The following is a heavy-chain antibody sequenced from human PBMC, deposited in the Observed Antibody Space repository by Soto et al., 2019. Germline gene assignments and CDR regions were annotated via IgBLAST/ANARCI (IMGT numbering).Heavy chain of an antibody. Sequence: EVQLVESGGALVQPGGSLRLSCAASGFIFNTYAMNWVRQAPGRGLEWVSYISSGSRTILYADSVKGRFTISRDDARDSLYLQMNSLREEDWAVYYCATPFSSGGWGRGTLVAVSS. CDR2: ISSGSRTI. J-gene: IGHJ4*02. CDR1: GFIFNTYA. V-gene: IGHV3-48*02. D-gene: IGHD3-10*01. CDR3: ATPFSSGG.